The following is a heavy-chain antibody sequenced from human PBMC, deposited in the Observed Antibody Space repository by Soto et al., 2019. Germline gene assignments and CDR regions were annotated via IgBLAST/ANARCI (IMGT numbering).Heavy chain of an antibody. CDR1: GFTFSSYA. CDR2: ISGGTSST. J-gene: IGHJ4*02. CDR3: AQERRTAAGTTTLDY. Sequence: EVQLLESGGGLVQPGGSLRLSCAASGFTFSSYAMSWVRQAPGKGLEWLSAISGGTSSTYYADSVQGRFTISRDKSKNTLYMQMNSLRAEDPAVYYCAQERRTAAGTTTLDYWCQGTLVTVYS. V-gene: IGHV3-23*01. D-gene: IGHD6-13*01.